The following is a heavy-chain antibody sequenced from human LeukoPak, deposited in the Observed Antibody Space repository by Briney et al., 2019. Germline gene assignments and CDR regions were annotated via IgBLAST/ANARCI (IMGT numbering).Heavy chain of an antibody. J-gene: IGHJ4*02. D-gene: IGHD6-6*01. Sequence: GGSLRLSCAASGFTLSSYSMNWVRQAPGKGLEWVSSISSSSSYIYYADSVKGRFTISRDNAKNSLYLQMNSLRAEDTAVYYCARDTGGSSSSGKVYWGQGTLVTVSS. V-gene: IGHV3-21*01. CDR3: ARDTGGSSSSGKVY. CDR1: GFTLSSYS. CDR2: ISSSSSYI.